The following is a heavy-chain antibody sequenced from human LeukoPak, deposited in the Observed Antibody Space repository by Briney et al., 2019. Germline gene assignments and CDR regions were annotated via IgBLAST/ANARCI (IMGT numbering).Heavy chain of an antibody. V-gene: IGHV1-69*13. J-gene: IGHJ6*02. CDR3: ARGEQWLHARNYYYYGMDV. Sequence: ASVKVSCKASGYTFTSHAISWVRQAPGQGLEWMGGIIPIFGTPNYAQKFQGRVTIIADESTGTAYMELNSLRSDDTAVYYCARGEQWLHARNYYYYGMDVWGQGTTVTVSS. D-gene: IGHD6-19*01. CDR1: GYTFTSHA. CDR2: IIPIFGTP.